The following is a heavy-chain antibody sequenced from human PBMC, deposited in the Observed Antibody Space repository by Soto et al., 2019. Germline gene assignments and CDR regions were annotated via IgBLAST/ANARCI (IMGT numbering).Heavy chain of an antibody. J-gene: IGHJ4*02. CDR3: AKTTEVRGVIGGIDY. Sequence: PGGSLRLSCAASGFTFSSYAMSWVRQAPGKGLEWVSAISGSGGSTYYADSVKGRFTISRDNSKNTLYLQMNSLRAEDTAVYYCAKTTEVRGVIGGIDYWGQGTLVTVSS. CDR2: ISGSGGST. CDR1: GFTFSSYA. D-gene: IGHD3-10*01. V-gene: IGHV3-23*01.